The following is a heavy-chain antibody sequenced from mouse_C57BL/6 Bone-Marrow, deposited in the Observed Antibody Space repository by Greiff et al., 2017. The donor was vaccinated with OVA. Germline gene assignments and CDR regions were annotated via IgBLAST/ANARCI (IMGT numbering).Heavy chain of an antibody. V-gene: IGHV5-16*01. CDR1: GFTFSDYY. J-gene: IGHJ2*01. Sequence: EVQLVESEGGLVQPGRSMKLSCTASGFTFSDYYMAWVRQVPEKGLEWVANINYDGSSTYYLDSLKSRFIISRDNAKNILYLQMSSLKSEDTATYYCARGSDYFDYWGQGTTLTVSS. CDR2: INYDGSST. CDR3: ARGSDYFDY.